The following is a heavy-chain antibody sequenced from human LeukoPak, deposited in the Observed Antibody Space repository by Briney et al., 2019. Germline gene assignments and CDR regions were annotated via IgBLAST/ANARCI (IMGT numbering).Heavy chain of an antibody. Sequence: GGSLRLSCAASGFTFISYEMNWVRQAPGKGLEWVSYISSSGSTIDYADTVKGRVTISRDNAKNSLYMQRNSLRAEDTAVYYCARDLITIFGVATGGLDYWGQGTLVIVSS. CDR2: ISSSGSTI. V-gene: IGHV3-48*03. CDR1: GFTFISYE. J-gene: IGHJ4*02. CDR3: ARDLITIFGVATGGLDY. D-gene: IGHD3-3*01.